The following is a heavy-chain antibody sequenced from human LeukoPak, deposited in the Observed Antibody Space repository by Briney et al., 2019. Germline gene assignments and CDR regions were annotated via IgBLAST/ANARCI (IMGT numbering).Heavy chain of an antibody. V-gene: IGHV3-74*01. CDR2: INSDGSST. CDR3: ARDLFEYSTHYGMDV. Sequence: GGSLRLSCAASGFTFSSYWMHWVRQAPGKGLVWVSRINSDGSSTSYAESVKGRFTISRDNAKNTLYLQMNSPRAEDTAVYYCARDLFEYSTHYGMDVWGQGTTVTVSS. CDR1: GFTFSSYW. D-gene: IGHD6-6*01. J-gene: IGHJ6*02.